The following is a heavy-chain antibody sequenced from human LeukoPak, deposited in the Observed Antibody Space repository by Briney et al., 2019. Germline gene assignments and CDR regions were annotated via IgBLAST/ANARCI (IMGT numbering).Heavy chain of an antibody. D-gene: IGHD3-16*01. Sequence: ASETLSLTCTVSGGSINSEKYYWGWIRQPPGKGLEWIGNIHYSGSTYYNPSLKSRVTISVDRSKNQFSLRLSSVTAADTAVYYCGRDNDGGFDYWGQGTLVTVSS. CDR3: GRDNDGGFDY. V-gene: IGHV4-39*07. CDR2: IHYSGST. J-gene: IGHJ4*02. CDR1: GGSINSEKYY.